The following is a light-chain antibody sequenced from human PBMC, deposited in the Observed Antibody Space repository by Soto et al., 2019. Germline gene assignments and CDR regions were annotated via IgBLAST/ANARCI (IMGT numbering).Light chain of an antibody. CDR3: QQSYSVPYT. Sequence: DIQMTQSPPSLSASVGDRVTITCRASQSINSYLNWYQQKPGKAPDLLIYVASSLQGGVPSRFSGSGSGTDFTLTISSLQPEDSATYYCQQSYSVPYTFGQGTKMEIK. CDR1: QSINSY. J-gene: IGKJ2*01. CDR2: VAS. V-gene: IGKV1-39*01.